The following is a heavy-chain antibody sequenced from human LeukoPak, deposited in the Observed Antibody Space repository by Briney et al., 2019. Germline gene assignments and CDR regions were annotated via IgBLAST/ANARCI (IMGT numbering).Heavy chain of an antibody. V-gene: IGHV1-18*01. CDR2: ISAYNGNT. J-gene: IGHJ4*02. CDR1: GYTFTSYG. Sequence: ASVKVSCKASGYTFTSYGISWVRQAPGQGLEWMGWISAYNGNTNYAQKLQGRVTMTTDTSTSTAYTELRSLRSDDTAVYYCASGVITFGGVIVLSYWGQGTLVTVSS. D-gene: IGHD3-16*02. CDR3: ASGVITFGGVIVLSY.